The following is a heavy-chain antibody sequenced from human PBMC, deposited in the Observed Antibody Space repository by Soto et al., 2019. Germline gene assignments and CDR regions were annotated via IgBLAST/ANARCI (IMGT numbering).Heavy chain of an antibody. Sequence: EVQLVESGGGLVQPGGSLKLSCAASGFTFSGSSVHWVRQASGKGLEWVGRIRNKANSYASAYAASVRGRFTISRDDSKNTALLQMNSLNTEDTAVYYGISDYPEEMIRTWGQGTLVTVSS. V-gene: IGHV3-73*02. J-gene: IGHJ4*02. CDR3: ISDYPEEMIRT. D-gene: IGHD6-25*01. CDR2: IRNKANSYAS. CDR1: GFTFSGSS.